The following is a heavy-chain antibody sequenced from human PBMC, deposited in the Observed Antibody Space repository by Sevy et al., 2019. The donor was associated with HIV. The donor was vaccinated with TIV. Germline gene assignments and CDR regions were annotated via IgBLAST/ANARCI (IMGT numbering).Heavy chain of an antibody. D-gene: IGHD6-13*01. V-gene: IGHV3-49*04. CDR1: GFTFGDYA. Sequence: GGSLRLSCTASGFTFGDYAMSWVRQAPGKGLEWVGFIRSKAYGGTTEYAASVKGRFTISRDHSKSIAYLQMNSLKTEDTAVYYCAAPGILDAFDIWGQGTMVTVSS. CDR3: AAPGILDAFDI. J-gene: IGHJ3*02. CDR2: IRSKAYGGTT.